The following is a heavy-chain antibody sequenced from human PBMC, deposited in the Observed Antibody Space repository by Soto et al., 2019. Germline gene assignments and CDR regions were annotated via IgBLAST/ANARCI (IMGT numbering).Heavy chain of an antibody. D-gene: IGHD4-17*01. J-gene: IGHJ4*02. CDR3: ASQNYGDSDY. CDR2: ISDTRGS. V-gene: IGHV4-59*11. CDR1: GGFITSHY. Sequence: PSETLSLTCTVSGGFITSHYWTWIRQPPGKRLEWIAYISDTRGSSYNPSLKSRGTISVDRSKNQFSLNLISVTAADTAVYYCASQNYGDSDYWGQGTLVTVSS.